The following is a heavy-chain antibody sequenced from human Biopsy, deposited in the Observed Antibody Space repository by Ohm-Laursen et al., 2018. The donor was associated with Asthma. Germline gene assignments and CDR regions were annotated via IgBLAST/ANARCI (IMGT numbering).Heavy chain of an antibody. D-gene: IGHD3-10*01. CDR1: GFTFGSYR. Sequence: SLRLSCAASGFTFGSYRLHWVRQAPGKGLEWVADIWFDGSNKHYADSVKGRFTISRDNSKNTLYLQMNSLRAEDTALYYCGRERSYMVDYWGQGTLVIVSS. J-gene: IGHJ4*02. V-gene: IGHV3-33*01. CDR3: GRERSYMVDY. CDR2: IWFDGSNK.